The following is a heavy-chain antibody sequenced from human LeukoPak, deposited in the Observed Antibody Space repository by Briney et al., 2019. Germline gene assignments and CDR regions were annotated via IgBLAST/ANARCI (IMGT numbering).Heavy chain of an antibody. V-gene: IGHV1-2*02. Sequence: ASVKVSCKASGYTFTGYYMHWVRQAPGQGLEWMGWINPNSGGTNYAQKFQGRVTMTRDTSISTAYMELSSLRSEDTAVYYCAREGGQVAYYSSGFYYRGFDYWGQGTLVTVSS. CDR2: INPNSGGT. CDR3: AREGGQVAYYSSGFYYRGFDY. CDR1: GYTFTGYY. D-gene: IGHD3-22*01. J-gene: IGHJ4*02.